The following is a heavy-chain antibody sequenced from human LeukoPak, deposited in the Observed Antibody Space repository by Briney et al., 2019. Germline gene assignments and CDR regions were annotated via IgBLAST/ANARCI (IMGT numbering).Heavy chain of an antibody. J-gene: IGHJ6*02. V-gene: IGHV1-8*01. CDR1: GYTFTSYD. Sequence: ASVKVSCTASGYTFTSYDINWVRQATGQGLEWMGWMNPNSGNTGYAQKFQGRVTMTRNTSISTAYMELSSLRSEDTAVYYCARGISLRWPQQAKRPRIYYGMDVWGQGTTVTVSS. CDR2: MNPNSGNT. D-gene: IGHD4-23*01. CDR3: ARGISLRWPQQAKRPRIYYGMDV.